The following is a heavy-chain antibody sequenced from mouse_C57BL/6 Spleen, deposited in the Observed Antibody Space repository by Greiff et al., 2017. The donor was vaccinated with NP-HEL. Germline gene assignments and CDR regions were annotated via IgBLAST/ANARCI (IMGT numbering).Heavy chain of an antibody. CDR1: GYTFTSYW. CDR2: IDPSDSET. J-gene: IGHJ3*01. D-gene: IGHD2-13*01. V-gene: IGHV1-52*01. Sequence: QVQLQQSGAELVRPGSSVKLSCKASGYTFTSYWMHWVKQRPIQGLEWIGNIDPSDSETNYNQKFKDKATLTVDKSSSTAYMQLSSLTSEDSAVYYCARCDVGFAYWGQGTLVTVSA. CDR3: ARCDVGFAY.